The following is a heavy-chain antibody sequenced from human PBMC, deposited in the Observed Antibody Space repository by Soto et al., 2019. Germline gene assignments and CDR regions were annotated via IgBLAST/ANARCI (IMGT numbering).Heavy chain of an antibody. CDR1: GVTRSHS. V-gene: IGHV3-23*01. Sequence: EVQLLESGGGLVQPGGSLRLSCVVSGVTRSHSMYWFRQPPGQGLEWVAGISGGGYTAYYQDSVRGRFTISRDNSKNTVYLQIDNLRDDDTAVYYCATAQGVATIKSKFDYWGQGTLVTVSS. CDR3: ATAQGVATIKSKFDY. J-gene: IGHJ4*02. D-gene: IGHD5-12*01. CDR2: ISGGGYTA.